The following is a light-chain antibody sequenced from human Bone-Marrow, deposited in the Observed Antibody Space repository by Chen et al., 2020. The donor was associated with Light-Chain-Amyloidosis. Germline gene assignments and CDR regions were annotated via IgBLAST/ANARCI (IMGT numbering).Light chain of an antibody. CDR2: EDT. V-gene: IGLV2-23*01. Sequence: QSALTQPASASGSPGHSITLPCPGTVTDVGSYNLVSWYQQYPGKAPKLLIYEDTKRPSGVSHRFSASKSGITASLTISGIQAEDEAVYYCCSYAGTPWLFGGGTYLTVL. CDR3: CSYAGTPWL. J-gene: IGLJ3*02. CDR1: VTDVGSYNL.